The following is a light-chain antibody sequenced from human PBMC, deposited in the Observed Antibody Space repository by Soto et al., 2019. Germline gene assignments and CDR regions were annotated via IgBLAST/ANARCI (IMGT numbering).Light chain of an antibody. CDR3: QQYGASPWT. CDR2: DTS. V-gene: IGKV3-20*01. J-gene: IGKJ1*01. Sequence: EIVMTQSPATLSVSPGERATLSCRASQSVYNNLAWYQQKRGQAPRLLIYDTSTRATGIPDRFSGSGSGTDFTLTISRLEPEDFAVYHCQQYGASPWTFGQGTKVEVK. CDR1: QSVYNN.